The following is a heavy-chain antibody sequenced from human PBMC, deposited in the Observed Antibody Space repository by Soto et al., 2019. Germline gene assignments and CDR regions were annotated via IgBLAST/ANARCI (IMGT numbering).Heavy chain of an antibody. Sequence: PSETLSLTCAVYGGSFSGYYWSWIRQPPGKGLEWIGEINHSGSTNHNPSLKSRVTISVDTSKNQFSLKLSSVTAADTAVYYCARGLRGRTTVTTGADYWGQGTLVTVSS. CDR1: GGSFSGYY. J-gene: IGHJ4*02. V-gene: IGHV4-34*01. D-gene: IGHD4-17*01. CDR3: ARGLRGRTTVTTGADY. CDR2: INHSGST.